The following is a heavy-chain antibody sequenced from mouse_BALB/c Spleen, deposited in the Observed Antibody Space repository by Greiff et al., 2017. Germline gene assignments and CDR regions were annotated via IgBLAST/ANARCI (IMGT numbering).Heavy chain of an antibody. V-gene: IGHV1-54*01. Sequence: QVQLQQSGAELVRPGASVKVSCKASGYAFTNYLIEWVKQRPGQGLEWIGVINPGSGGTNYNEKFKGKATITADKSSSTAYMQLSSLTSDDSAVYVCARDTTERFFAYWGQGTLVTVSA. CDR3: ARDTTERFFAY. J-gene: IGHJ3*01. D-gene: IGHD1-1*01. CDR2: INPGSGGT. CDR1: GYAFTNYL.